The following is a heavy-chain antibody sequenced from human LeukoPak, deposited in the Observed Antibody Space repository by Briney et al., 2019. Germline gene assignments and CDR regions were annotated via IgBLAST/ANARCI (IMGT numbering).Heavy chain of an antibody. V-gene: IGHV3-30-3*01. D-gene: IGHD3-3*01. CDR3: ARAHGAIFGVAHMDV. CDR1: GFTFSSYA. CDR2: ISYDGSNK. J-gene: IGHJ6*03. Sequence: GRSLRLSCAASGFTFSSYAMHWVRQAPGKGLEWVAVISYDGSNKYYADSVKGRFTISRDNSKNTLYLQMNSLRAEDTAVYYCARAHGAIFGVAHMDVWGKGTTVTVSS.